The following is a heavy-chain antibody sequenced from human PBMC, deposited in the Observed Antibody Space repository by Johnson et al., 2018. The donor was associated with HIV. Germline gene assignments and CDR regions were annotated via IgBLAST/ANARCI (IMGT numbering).Heavy chain of an antibody. CDR2: INWNGGSR. J-gene: IGHJ3*02. CDR1: GFTFDDYG. CDR3: ARGFGNSGYYYGRFGAFDI. D-gene: IGHD3-22*01. V-gene: IGHV3-20*04. Sequence: MLLVESGGGVVRPGGSLRLSCAASGFTFDDYGMSWVRQAPGKGLEWVSGINWNGGSRGYADSVKGRFTISRDNAKNSLYLQMNSLIAEDTALYYCARGFGNSGYYYGRFGAFDIWGQGTMVTVSS.